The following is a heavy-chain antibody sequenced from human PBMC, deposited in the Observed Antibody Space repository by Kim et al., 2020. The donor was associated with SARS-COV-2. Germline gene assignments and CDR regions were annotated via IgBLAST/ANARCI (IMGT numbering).Heavy chain of an antibody. V-gene: IGHV1-18*04. Sequence: ASVKVSCKASGYTFTSYGISWVRQAPGQGLEWMGWISAYNGNTNYAQKLQGRVTMTTDTSTSTAYMELRSLRSDDTAVYYCATSVGWNYRVDNYYYYGMDVWGQGTTVTVSS. CDR1: GYTFTSYG. J-gene: IGHJ6*02. CDR2: ISAYNGNT. D-gene: IGHD1-7*01. CDR3: ATSVGWNYRVDNYYYYGMDV.